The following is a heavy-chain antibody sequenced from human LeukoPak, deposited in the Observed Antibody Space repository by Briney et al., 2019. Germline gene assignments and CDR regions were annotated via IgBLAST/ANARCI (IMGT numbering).Heavy chain of an antibody. J-gene: IGHJ4*02. V-gene: IGHV3-7*01. Sequence: GGSLRLSCAASGFTFSSYWMSWVRQAPGKGLEWVANIKQDGSEKYYVDSVKGRFTIPRDNAKNSLYLQMNSLRAEDTAVYYCVSWGWDWIDYFDYWGQGTLVTVSS. CDR3: VSWGWDWIDYFDY. D-gene: IGHD3-16*01. CDR2: IKQDGSEK. CDR1: GFTFSSYW.